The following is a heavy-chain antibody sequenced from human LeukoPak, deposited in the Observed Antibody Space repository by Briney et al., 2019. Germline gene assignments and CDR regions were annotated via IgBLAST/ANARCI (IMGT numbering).Heavy chain of an antibody. D-gene: IGHD3-10*01. CDR1: GGSISSYY. CDR3: ARDRGIDAFDI. V-gene: IGHV4-59*12. J-gene: IGHJ3*02. CDR2: IYYSGST. Sequence: PSETLSLTCTVSGGSISSYYWSWIRQPPGKGLEWIGYIYYSGSTYYNPSLKSRVTISVDTSKNQFSLKLSSVTAADTAVYYCARDRGIDAFDIWGRGTMVTVSS.